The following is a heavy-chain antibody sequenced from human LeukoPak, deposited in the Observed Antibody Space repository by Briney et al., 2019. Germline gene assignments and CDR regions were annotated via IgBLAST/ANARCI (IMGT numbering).Heavy chain of an antibody. CDR3: ARYPKVRIVGATSGLDY. D-gene: IGHD1-26*01. CDR2: IYYSGST. J-gene: IGHJ4*02. CDR1: GGPISSSSYY. Sequence: SETLSLTCTVSGGPISSSSYYWGWIRQPPGKGLEWIGSIYYSGSTYYNPSLKSRVTISVDTSKNQFSLKLSSVTAADTAVYYCARYPKVRIVGATSGLDYWGQGTLVTVSS. V-gene: IGHV4-39*01.